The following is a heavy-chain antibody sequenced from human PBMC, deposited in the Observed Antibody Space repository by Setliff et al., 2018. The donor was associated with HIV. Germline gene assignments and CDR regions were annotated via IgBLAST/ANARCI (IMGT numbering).Heavy chain of an antibody. D-gene: IGHD3-10*01. CDR2: IYYSGST. CDR1: GGPISSHY. V-gene: IGHV4-59*11. J-gene: IGHJ5*02. CDR3: ARTSGSDRLNWFDP. Sequence: PSETLSLTCIVSGGPISSHYWSWIRQPPGKGLEWIGYIYYSGSTTYNPSLKGRVTISVDTSKNQFSLRLRSVTAADTAVYYCARTSGSDRLNWFDPWGQGTLVTVPQ.